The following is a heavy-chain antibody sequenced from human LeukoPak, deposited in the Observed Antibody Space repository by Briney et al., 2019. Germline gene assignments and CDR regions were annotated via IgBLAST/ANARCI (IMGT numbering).Heavy chain of an antibody. CDR1: GYSISSSNW. CDR3: ARVGGLDYYDSSGYYSRAFDI. J-gene: IGHJ3*02. CDR2: IYYSGST. Sequence: PSETLSLTCAVSGYSISSSNWWGWIRQPPGKGLEWIGYIYYSGSTYYNPSLKSRVTISVDTSKNQFSLKLSSVTAADTAVYYCARVGGLDYYDSSGYYSRAFDIWGQGTMVTVSS. D-gene: IGHD3-22*01. V-gene: IGHV4-28*03.